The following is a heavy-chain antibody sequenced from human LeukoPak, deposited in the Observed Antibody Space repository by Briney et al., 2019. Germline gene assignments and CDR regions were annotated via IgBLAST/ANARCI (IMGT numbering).Heavy chain of an antibody. CDR2: INHSGST. D-gene: IGHD6-19*01. V-gene: IGHV4-34*01. Sequence: SETLSLTCAVYGGSFSGYYWSWIRQPPGKGLEWIGEINHSGSTYYNPSLKSRVTISVDTSKNQFSLKLSSVTPEDTAVYYCARDPSGSSGWYPWFDPWGQGTLVTVSS. CDR1: GGSFSGYY. CDR3: ARDPSGSSGWYPWFDP. J-gene: IGHJ5*02.